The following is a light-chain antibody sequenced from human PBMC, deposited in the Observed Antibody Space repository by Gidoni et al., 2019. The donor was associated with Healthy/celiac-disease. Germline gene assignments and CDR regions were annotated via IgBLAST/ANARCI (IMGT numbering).Light chain of an antibody. CDR2: GAS. Sequence: IVMTQSPATLSVSPGERATLSCRASQSVSSNLAWYQQKPGQAPRLLIYGASTRATGIPARFSGSGPGTEFTLTISSLQSEDFAVYYCQQYNNWPSLTFXGXTKVEIK. J-gene: IGKJ4*01. CDR1: QSVSSN. CDR3: QQYNNWPSLT. V-gene: IGKV3-15*01.